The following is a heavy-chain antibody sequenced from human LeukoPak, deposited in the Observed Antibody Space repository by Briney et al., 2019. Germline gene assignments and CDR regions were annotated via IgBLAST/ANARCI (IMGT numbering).Heavy chain of an antibody. D-gene: IGHD4-17*01. Sequence: SVKVSCNGSGGTFSSYAISWVRQAPGQGLEWMGGIIPIFGTANYAQKFQGRVTITTDESTSTAYMELSSPRSEDTAVYYCARGLRYDYFDYWGQGTLVTVSS. V-gene: IGHV1-69*05. CDR1: GGTFSSYA. CDR2: IIPIFGTA. J-gene: IGHJ4*02. CDR3: ARGLRYDYFDY.